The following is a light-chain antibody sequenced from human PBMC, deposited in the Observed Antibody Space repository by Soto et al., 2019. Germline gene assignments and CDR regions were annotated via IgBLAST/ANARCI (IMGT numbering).Light chain of an antibody. Sequence: EIVMTQSPATLSVSPGERATLSCRASQSVSSNLAWYQQKPGRAPRLLIYGASTRDTGIPARFSGSGSGTEFTLTISSLQSEDFAVYYCQQYNSWPYTFGQGTKLEIK. CDR3: QQYNSWPYT. V-gene: IGKV3-15*01. J-gene: IGKJ2*01. CDR2: GAS. CDR1: QSVSSN.